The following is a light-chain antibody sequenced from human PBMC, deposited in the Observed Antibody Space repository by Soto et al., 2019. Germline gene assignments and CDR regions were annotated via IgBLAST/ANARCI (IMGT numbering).Light chain of an antibody. CDR1: SSDVWGYDA. Sequence: QSALTQPASVSGSPGQSITISCTGASSDVWGYDAVSWYQHQPGKAPKLIIYEGNKRPSGVSNRFSGTRSGNMASLTISGLQAEDEADYYCCSYVSSNSWVFGGGTKLTVL. CDR2: EGN. J-gene: IGLJ3*02. V-gene: IGLV2-23*01. CDR3: CSYVSSNSWV.